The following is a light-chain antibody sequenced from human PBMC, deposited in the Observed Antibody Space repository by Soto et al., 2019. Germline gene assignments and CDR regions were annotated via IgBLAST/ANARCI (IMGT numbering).Light chain of an antibody. CDR3: QQSFSTLLIT. CDR2: GTS. Sequence: DIQMTQSPSFLSASVGDRVTISCRASQSINTYLNWYQHKPGKAPKLLIYGTSDLQSGVPSRFSGGGSGTDFTLTISSLQPEYFATYYCQQSFSTLLITFGQGTRLEFK. CDR1: QSINTY. V-gene: IGKV1-39*01. J-gene: IGKJ5*01.